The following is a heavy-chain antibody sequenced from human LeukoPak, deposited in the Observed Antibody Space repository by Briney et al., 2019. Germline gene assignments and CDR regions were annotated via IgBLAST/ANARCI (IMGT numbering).Heavy chain of an antibody. CDR2: INHSGST. CDR3: ERRGWLRNFDY. V-gene: IGHV4-34*01. D-gene: IGHD5-12*01. Sequence: SETLSLTCAVYGGSFSGYYWSWIRQPPGKGLEWIGEINHSGSTNYNPSLKSRVTISVDTSKNQFSLKLSSVTAADTAVYYCERRGWLRNFDYWGQGTLVTVSS. CDR1: GGSFSGYY. J-gene: IGHJ4*02.